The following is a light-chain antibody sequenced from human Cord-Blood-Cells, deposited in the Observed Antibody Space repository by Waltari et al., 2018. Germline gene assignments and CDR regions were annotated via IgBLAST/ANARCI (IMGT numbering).Light chain of an antibody. CDR3: SSYTSSSTE. J-gene: IGLJ2*01. CDR1: SSDVGGYNY. V-gene: IGLV2-14*01. CDR2: DVS. Sequence: QSALTQPASVSGSPGQSITISCTGTSSDVGGYNYVSWYQQHPGKAPKLMIYDVSKRPSGVSNRFSGSKSGNTASLTISGLQAEDEADYYCSSYTSSSTEFGGGTKRTVL.